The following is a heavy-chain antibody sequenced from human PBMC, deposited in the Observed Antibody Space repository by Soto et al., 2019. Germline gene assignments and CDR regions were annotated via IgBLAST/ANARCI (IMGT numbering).Heavy chain of an antibody. J-gene: IGHJ1*01. D-gene: IGHD3-10*01. CDR3: ARGLGYDSGSYYNPSYEYFQH. CDR2: ISGSGYRT. CDR1: GLTFSNYA. V-gene: IGHV3-23*01. Sequence: EVQLLESGGGLVQPGGSLRLSCAASGLTFSNYAMSWVRQAPGKGLEWVSAISGSGYRTYYADSVKGRFTISRDNSWNTLYLQMNSLRAEDTAVYYCARGLGYDSGSYYNPSYEYFQHWGQGTQVTVSS.